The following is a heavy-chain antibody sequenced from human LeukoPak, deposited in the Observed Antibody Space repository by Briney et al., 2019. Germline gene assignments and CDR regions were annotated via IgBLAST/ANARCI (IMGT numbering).Heavy chain of an antibody. D-gene: IGHD3-3*01. V-gene: IGHV5-51*01. Sequence: GESLKISCKGFGNSFTSYWIGWVRQMPGKGLEWVGIIQPGDSIVHYSPSFQWQVTISADRSSSTAYLQWTSLKGSDSATYYWACRKYYDTWSDPWGQGTLVTVSS. CDR1: GNSFTSYW. J-gene: IGHJ5*02. CDR3: ACRKYYDTWSDP. CDR2: IQPGDSIV.